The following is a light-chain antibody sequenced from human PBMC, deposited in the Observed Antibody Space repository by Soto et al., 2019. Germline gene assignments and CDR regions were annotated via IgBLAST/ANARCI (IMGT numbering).Light chain of an antibody. CDR3: QQYGSSSYT. CDR1: QSISSSY. CDR2: AAS. Sequence: EIVLTQSPGTLSLSPGERATLSCRASQSISSSYLAWYQQKPGQAPRLLIYAASSKATVIQDRFSGSGSGTDFTLTISRLEPEDFAVYYCQQYGSSSYTFGQGTQLEIK. V-gene: IGKV3-20*01. J-gene: IGKJ2*01.